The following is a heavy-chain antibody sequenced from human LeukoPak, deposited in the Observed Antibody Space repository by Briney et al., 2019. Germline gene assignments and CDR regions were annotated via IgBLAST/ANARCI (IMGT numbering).Heavy chain of an antibody. D-gene: IGHD3-16*01. CDR2: ISNNGGYT. V-gene: IGHV3-23*01. CDR3: ARGGGLDV. CDR1: GFTFSSSA. J-gene: IGHJ6*02. Sequence: QSGGSLRLSCAASGFTFSSSAMSWVRQAPGKGLEWVSAISNNGGYTYYADSVQGRFTISRDNAKNSLYLQMSNLRAEDTAVYFCARGGGLDVWGQGATVTVSS.